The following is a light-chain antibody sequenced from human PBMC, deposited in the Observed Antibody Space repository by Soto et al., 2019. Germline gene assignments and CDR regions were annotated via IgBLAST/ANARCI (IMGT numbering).Light chain of an antibody. V-gene: IGLV2-14*01. CDR3: ASYTRTTTLV. CDR2: GVT. J-gene: IGLJ2*01. Sequence: QSALTQPASVSGSPGQSITITCTGTSSDIGGYDYVSWYQHHPGKAPKVIIYGVTNRPSGVSHRFSGSKSGNTASLTISGLQAEDEADYYCASYTRTTTLVFGGGTKLTVL. CDR1: SSDIGGYDY.